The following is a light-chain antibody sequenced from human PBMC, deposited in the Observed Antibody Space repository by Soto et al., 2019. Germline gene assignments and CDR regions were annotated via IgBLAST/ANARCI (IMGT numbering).Light chain of an antibody. CDR3: SSYTTTNTLWV. J-gene: IGLJ3*02. V-gene: IGLV2-14*01. CDR1: SSDVGAYNY. CDR2: EVS. Sequence: QSALTPPASVSGSPGQSITISCTGTSSDVGAYNYVSWYQQHPGKAPKLIISEVSDRPSGVSNRFSGSKSGNTASLTISGLQAEDEADYFCSSYTTTNTLWVFGGGTKLTVL.